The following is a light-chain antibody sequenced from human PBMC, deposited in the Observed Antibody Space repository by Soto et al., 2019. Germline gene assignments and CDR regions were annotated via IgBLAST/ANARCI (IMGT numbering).Light chain of an antibody. V-gene: IGKV3-15*01. J-gene: IGKJ1*01. CDR2: GAS. CDR3: QHYNNWHPWT. Sequence: EILMTQSPATLSVSPGERATLSCRASQSVSSNLAWYQQKPGQATRLLIYGASTRANGIPARFIGSGSGTEFTLTIRSLQSEDFAVYYCQHYNNWHPWTFGQGTKVDIK. CDR1: QSVSSN.